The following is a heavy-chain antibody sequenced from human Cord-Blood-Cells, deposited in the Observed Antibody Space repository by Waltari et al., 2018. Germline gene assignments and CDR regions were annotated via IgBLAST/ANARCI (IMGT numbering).Heavy chain of an antibody. J-gene: IGHJ2*01. CDR2: ISSSSSYI. D-gene: IGHD2-2*01. Sequence: EVQLVESGGGLVKPGGSLRLSCAASGFTFSSYSMNWVRQAPGKGLEWVASISSSSSYIYYADSVKGRFTISRDNAKNSLYLQMNSLRAEDTAVYYCARAGTPPPLYCSSTSSFRSSGWYFDLWGRGTLVTVSS. CDR1: GFTFSSYS. CDR3: ARAGTPPPLYCSSTSSFRSSGWYFDL. V-gene: IGHV3-21*01.